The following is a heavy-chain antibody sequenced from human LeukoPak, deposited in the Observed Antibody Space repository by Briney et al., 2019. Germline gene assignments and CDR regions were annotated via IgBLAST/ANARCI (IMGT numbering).Heavy chain of an antibody. CDR1: GYTFTSYY. D-gene: IGHD3-22*01. CDR2: INPSGGST. CDR3: ARVNHYYDSSGQPDY. Sequence: ASVKVSCKASGYTFTSYYMHWVPQAPGQGLEWMGIINPSGGSTSYAQKFQGRVTMTRDMSTSTVYMELSSLRSEDTAVYYCARVNHYYDSSGQPDYWGQGTLVTVSS. J-gene: IGHJ4*02. V-gene: IGHV1-46*01.